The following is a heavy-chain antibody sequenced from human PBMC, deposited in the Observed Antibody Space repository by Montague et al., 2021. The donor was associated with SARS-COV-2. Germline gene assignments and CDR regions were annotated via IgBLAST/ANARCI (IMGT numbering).Heavy chain of an antibody. D-gene: IGHD5-18*01. J-gene: IGHJ6*02. CDR3: ARMPVDTAMLGLVGPYCGMDF. CDR2: IDWDDDK. V-gene: IGHV2-70*01. CDR1: GFSLSTSGMC. Sequence: PALVKPTQTLTLTCTFSGFSLSTSGMCASWIRQPPGKALEWLALIDWDDDKYYSTSLKTRLTISKDTSKNQVVLTMTNMDPVDTATYYCARMPVDTAMLGLVGPYCGMDFWGQGTTVTVSS.